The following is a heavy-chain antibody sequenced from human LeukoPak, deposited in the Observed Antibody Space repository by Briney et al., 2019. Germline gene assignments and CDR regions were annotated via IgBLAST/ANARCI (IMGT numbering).Heavy chain of an antibody. CDR3: ARVAYGSGPEGYYYGMDV. CDR2: ISSSGSTI. D-gene: IGHD3-10*01. J-gene: IGHJ6*02. Sequence: GGSLRLSCAASGFTFSSYEMNWVRQAPGKGLEWVSYISSSGSTIYYADSVKGRFTISRDNVTNSLYLQMNSLRAEDTAVYYCARVAYGSGPEGYYYGMDVWGQGTTVTVSS. CDR1: GFTFSSYE. V-gene: IGHV3-48*03.